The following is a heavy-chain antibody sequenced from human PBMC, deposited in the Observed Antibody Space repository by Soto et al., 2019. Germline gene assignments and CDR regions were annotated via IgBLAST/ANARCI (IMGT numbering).Heavy chain of an antibody. V-gene: IGHV3-30*18. D-gene: IGHD4-17*01. Sequence: QVQLVESGGGVVQPGRSLRLSCAASGFTFSSYGMHWVRQAPGKGLEWVAVISYDGSNKYYADSVKGRFTISRDNSKNTLYLQMNSLRAEDTAVYYCAKDGGYGDYHYGMDVWGQGTTVTVSS. CDR3: AKDGGYGDYHYGMDV. J-gene: IGHJ6*02. CDR1: GFTFSSYG. CDR2: ISYDGSNK.